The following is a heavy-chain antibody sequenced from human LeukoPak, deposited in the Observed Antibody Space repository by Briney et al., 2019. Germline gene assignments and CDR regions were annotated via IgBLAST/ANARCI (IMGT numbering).Heavy chain of an antibody. Sequence: PSETLSLTCAVYGDFFSGNLWTWIRQSPGKGLEWIGEINHTGNTKFNPSLRGRVSISVDTANNQFSLRLTSLTGADRGLYFCARGRRVSGVRRINWARRENYYYYYIDAWGKGTSVIVSS. D-gene: IGHD3-10*01. J-gene: IGHJ6*03. V-gene: IGHV4-34*01. CDR2: INHTGNT. CDR3: ARGRRVSGVRRINWARRENYYYYYIDA. CDR1: GDFFSGNL.